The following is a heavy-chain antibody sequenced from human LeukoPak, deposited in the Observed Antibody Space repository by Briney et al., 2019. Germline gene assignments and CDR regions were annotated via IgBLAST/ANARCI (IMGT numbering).Heavy chain of an antibody. CDR3: AKGSDYYDSSEVDV. J-gene: IGHJ6*04. D-gene: IGHD3-22*01. V-gene: IGHV3-30*04. CDR1: GFTFSSYA. CDR2: ISYDGSNK. Sequence: GGSLRLSCAASGFTFSSYAMHWVRQAPGKGLEWVAVISYDGSNKYYADSVKGRFTISRDNSKNTLYLQMNSLRAEDTAVYYCAKGSDYYDSSEVDVWGKGTTVTISS.